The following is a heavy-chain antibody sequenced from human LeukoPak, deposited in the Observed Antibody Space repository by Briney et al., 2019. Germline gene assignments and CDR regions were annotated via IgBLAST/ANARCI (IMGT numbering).Heavy chain of an antibody. V-gene: IGHV3-23*01. CDR1: GFTFSSYA. J-gene: IGHJ4*02. CDR3: RGDYVDY. CDR2: MSGSGGST. Sequence: GGSLRLSCAASGFTFSSYAMSWVRQAPGQGLDWVSAMSGSGGSTYYADSVKGRFTISRDNSKNTLYLQMNSLRAEDTAAYYCRGDYVDYWGQGTLVTVSS.